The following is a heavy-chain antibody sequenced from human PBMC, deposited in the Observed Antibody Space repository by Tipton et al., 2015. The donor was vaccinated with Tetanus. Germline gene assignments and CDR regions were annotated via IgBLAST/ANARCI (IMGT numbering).Heavy chain of an antibody. V-gene: IGHV4-34*01. CDR3: ARGRTMSGVVAPFDL. Sequence: GLVKPSETLSLTCGVSDGSFNAYYWSWIRQTPGKGLEWIGEVNQSGSTKYNPSFNSRAAISVDTSKSQFSLRVRSVTAADTAVYYCARGRTMSGVVAPFDLWGQGTKVTVSS. CDR1: DGSFNAYY. J-gene: IGHJ4*02. CDR2: VNQSGST. D-gene: IGHD3-3*01.